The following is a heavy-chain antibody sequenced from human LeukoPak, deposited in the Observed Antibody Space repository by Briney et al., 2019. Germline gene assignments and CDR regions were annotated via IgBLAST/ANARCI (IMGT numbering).Heavy chain of an antibody. J-gene: IGHJ3*02. Sequence: SETLSLTCTVSGGSISSSSYYWGWIRQPPGKGLEWIGSIYYSGSTYYNPSLKSRVTISVDTSKNQFSLKLSSVTAADTAAYYCASARGYYYDSSGYSLGDDAFDIWGQGTMVTVSS. CDR1: GGSISSSSYY. CDR2: IYYSGST. D-gene: IGHD3-22*01. CDR3: ASARGYYYDSSGYSLGDDAFDI. V-gene: IGHV4-39*07.